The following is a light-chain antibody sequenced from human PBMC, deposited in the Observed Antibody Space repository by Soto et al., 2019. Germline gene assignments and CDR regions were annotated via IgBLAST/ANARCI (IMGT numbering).Light chain of an antibody. J-gene: IGKJ1*01. CDR3: QQYNSYPWT. Sequence: DLHMTQSPSTLSASVGDRVTITCRASQSISSWLAWYQQKPGKAPKILIYKASSLESGVPSRFSGSGSGTEFTLTISSLQPDDFATYYCQQYNSYPWTFGQGTKVEIK. CDR2: KAS. CDR1: QSISSW. V-gene: IGKV1-5*03.